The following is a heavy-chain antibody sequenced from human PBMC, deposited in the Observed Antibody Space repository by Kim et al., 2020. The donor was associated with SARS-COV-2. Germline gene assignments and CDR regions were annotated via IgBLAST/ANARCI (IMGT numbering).Heavy chain of an antibody. CDR1: GYTFTSYY. J-gene: IGHJ3*02. CDR3: ARDLVVVVAATEIDAFDI. V-gene: IGHV1-46*01. D-gene: IGHD2-15*01. CDR2: INPSGGST. Sequence: ASVKVSCKASGYTFTSYYMHWVRQAPGQGLEWMGIINPSGGSTSYAQKFQGRVTMTRDTSTSTVYMELSSLRSEDTAVYYCARDLVVVVAATEIDAFDIWGQGTMVTVSS.